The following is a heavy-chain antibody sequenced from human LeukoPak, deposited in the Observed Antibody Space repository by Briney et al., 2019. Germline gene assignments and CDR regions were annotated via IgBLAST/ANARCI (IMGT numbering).Heavy chain of an antibody. D-gene: IGHD2-8*01. V-gene: IGHV1-2*02. Sequence: ASVKVSCKASGYTFTGYYMHWLRQAPGQGLEWMGSINPDSGDTNYAQNLQGRVTMTRDTSINTAYLDLSRLRSDDTAVYYCAIMGDTFDIWGQGTKVTVSS. CDR1: GYTFTGYY. CDR3: AIMGDTFDI. CDR2: INPDSGDT. J-gene: IGHJ3*02.